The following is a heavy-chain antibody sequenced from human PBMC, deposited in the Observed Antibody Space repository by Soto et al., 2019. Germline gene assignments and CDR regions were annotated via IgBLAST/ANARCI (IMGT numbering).Heavy chain of an antibody. V-gene: IGHV4-4*07. CDR2: IYTSGST. J-gene: IGHJ4*02. CDR1: GDSMTKYY. D-gene: IGHD1-26*01. Sequence: SETLSLTCNVSGDSMTKYYWSWIRQPAGKGLEWIGRIYTSGSTNYNPSLKSRVTMSIDTSNNRFSLSLKSVTAADTAMYYCARTVGAAYYFDFWGQGARVTVSS. CDR3: ARTVGAAYYFDF.